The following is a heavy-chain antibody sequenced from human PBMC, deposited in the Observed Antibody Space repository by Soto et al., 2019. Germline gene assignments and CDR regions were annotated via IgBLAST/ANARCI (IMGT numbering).Heavy chain of an antibody. Sequence: GGSLRLSCAASGFTFNSYAMSWVRQAPGKGLEWVSAISGSGGSTYYADSVKGRFTISRDNSKSTLYLQVDSLRPEDAAVYYCARDPKTSGGQHWAFNYFDSWGQGTLVTVSS. CDR1: GFTFNSYA. CDR2: ISGSGGST. J-gene: IGHJ4*02. CDR3: ARDPKTSGGQHWAFNYFDS. V-gene: IGHV3-23*01. D-gene: IGHD7-27*01.